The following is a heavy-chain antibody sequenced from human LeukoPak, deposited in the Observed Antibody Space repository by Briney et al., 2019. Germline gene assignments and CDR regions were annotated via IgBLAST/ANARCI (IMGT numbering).Heavy chain of an antibody. CDR2: ISNSGTT. D-gene: IGHD4-17*01. CDR1: GGSINDYY. Sequence: PSETLSLTCTVSGGSINDYYWTWIRQAPGKGLEWLGYISNSGTTDYNPSLKSRVTMSVDTSKNEFSLKVTSVTAADTAMYYCARVVRGAVTSNCFDPWGQGTLVTVSS. J-gene: IGHJ5*02. CDR3: ARVVRGAVTSNCFDP. V-gene: IGHV4-4*09.